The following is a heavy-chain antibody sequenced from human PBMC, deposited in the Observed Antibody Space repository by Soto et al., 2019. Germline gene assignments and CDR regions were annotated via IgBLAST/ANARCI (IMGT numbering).Heavy chain of an antibody. CDR1: GGSISSGGYY. D-gene: IGHD3-10*01. CDR2: IYYSGST. V-gene: IGHV4-31*03. CDR3: ARAAMVRGNGMDV. J-gene: IGHJ6*02. Sequence: QVQLQESGPGLVKPSQTLSLTCTVSGGSISSGGYYWSWIRQHPGKGLEWIGYIYYSGSTYYNPSLQSRVTISVDTSKNQFSLKLSSVTAADTAVYYCARAAMVRGNGMDVWGQGTTVTVSS.